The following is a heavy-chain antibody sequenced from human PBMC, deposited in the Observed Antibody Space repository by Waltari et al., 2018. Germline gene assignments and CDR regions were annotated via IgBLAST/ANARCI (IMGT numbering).Heavy chain of an antibody. V-gene: IGHV4-39*07. CDR3: ARVFEGWLQPRYFDY. J-gene: IGHJ4*02. CDR1: GGSISSGSYY. CDR2: IFPSGTT. Sequence: QVQLQESGPGLVKPSQTLSLTCTVSGGSISSGSYYWGWIRQPPGKGLEWIGNIFPSGTTDYNASLKSRVTISVDTSKNQFSLNVDSVTAADTAVYFCARVFEGWLQPRYFDYWGQGTLVTVSS. D-gene: IGHD5-12*01.